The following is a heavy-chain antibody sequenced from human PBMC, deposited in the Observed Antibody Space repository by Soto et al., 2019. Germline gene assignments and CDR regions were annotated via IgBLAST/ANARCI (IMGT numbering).Heavy chain of an antibody. CDR3: ARDGVGYGSGSFDY. V-gene: IGHV4-30-2*01. CDR2: IYHSGNT. J-gene: IGHJ4*02. Sequence: QLQLQESGSGLVKPSQTLSLTCAVSGGSISSGGYSWSWIRQPPGKGLEWIGYIYHSGNTYYNPSLKSRVTRSVDRSKHQFSLKLSSVTAADTAVYYCARDGVGYGSGSFDYWGQGTLVTVSS. D-gene: IGHD3-10*01. CDR1: GGSISSGGYS.